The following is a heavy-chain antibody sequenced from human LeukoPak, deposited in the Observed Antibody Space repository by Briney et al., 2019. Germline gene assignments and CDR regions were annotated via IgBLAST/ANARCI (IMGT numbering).Heavy chain of an antibody. CDR3: ARDFGIAAAGTYFDY. J-gene: IGHJ4*02. D-gene: IGHD6-13*01. CDR1: GYTFTGYY. V-gene: IGHV1-2*02. CDR2: INPNSGGT. Sequence: ASVKVSCKASGYTFTGYYMHWVRQAPGQGPEWMGWINPNSGGTNYAQKFQGRVTMTRDTSISTAYMELSRLRSDDTAVYYCARDFGIAAAGTYFDYWGQGTLVTVSS.